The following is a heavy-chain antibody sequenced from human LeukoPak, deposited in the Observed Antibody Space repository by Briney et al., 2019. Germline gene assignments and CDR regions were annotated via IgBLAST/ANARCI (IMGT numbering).Heavy chain of an antibody. Sequence: SETLSLTCTVSGGSISSSSYYWGWIRQPPGKGLEWIGEINHSGGTSYNPSLKSRVTISIDTSRNQFSLRLNSVTAADTAVYYCARGVLRYYYFDYWGQGALVTVSS. CDR3: ARGVLRYYYFDY. J-gene: IGHJ4*02. CDR1: GGSISSSSYY. D-gene: IGHD1-26*01. CDR2: INHSGGT. V-gene: IGHV4-39*07.